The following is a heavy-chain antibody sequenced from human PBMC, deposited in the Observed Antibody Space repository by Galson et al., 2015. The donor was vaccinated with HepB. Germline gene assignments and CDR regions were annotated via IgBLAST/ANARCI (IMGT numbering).Heavy chain of an antibody. D-gene: IGHD2-15*01. J-gene: IGHJ3*01. CDR1: GFTFTSYG. Sequence: SLRLSCAACGFTFTSYGMSWVRQAPGKGLECVSAITGTGTSTSYADSVEGRLTLSRDNSKNTLYLQMNSLRVDDTAVYYCAKSAVGRGGAFDVWGQGTMVIVSA. CDR2: ITGTGTST. CDR3: AKSAVGRGGAFDV. V-gene: IGHV3-23*01.